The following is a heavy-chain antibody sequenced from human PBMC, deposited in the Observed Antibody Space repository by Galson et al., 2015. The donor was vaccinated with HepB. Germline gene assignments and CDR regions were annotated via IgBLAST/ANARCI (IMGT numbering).Heavy chain of an antibody. D-gene: IGHD3-10*01. Sequence: SVKVSCKASGDTFNNYGFSWVRQAPGQGLEWMGGIIPILGTANHAQRFQGRVTITADELTNTAYMVLSSLRFEDTAVYYCARVRGVGYHYGMDVWGQGTTVTVSS. V-gene: IGHV1-69*13. CDR1: GDTFNNYG. J-gene: IGHJ6*02. CDR3: ARVRGVGYHYGMDV. CDR2: IIPILGTA.